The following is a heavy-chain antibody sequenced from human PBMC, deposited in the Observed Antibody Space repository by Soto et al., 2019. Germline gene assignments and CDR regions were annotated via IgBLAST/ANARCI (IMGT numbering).Heavy chain of an antibody. Sequence: VASVKVSCKASGGTFSSYAISWVRQAPGQGLEWMGGIIPIFGTANYAQKFQGRVTITADKSTSTAYMELSSLRSEDTAVYYCAQSYYDFWSGKKYYYYGMDVWGQGTTVTVSS. CDR3: AQSYYDFWSGKKYYYYGMDV. CDR1: GGTFSSYA. CDR2: IIPIFGTA. V-gene: IGHV1-69*06. D-gene: IGHD3-3*01. J-gene: IGHJ6*02.